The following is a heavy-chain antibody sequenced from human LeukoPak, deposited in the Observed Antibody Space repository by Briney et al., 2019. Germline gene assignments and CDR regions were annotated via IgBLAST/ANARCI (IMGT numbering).Heavy chain of an antibody. V-gene: IGHV4-4*07. CDR2: IYTSGST. CDR3: ARDLGGYDILTGYYDR. J-gene: IGHJ5*02. CDR1: GGSISSYY. Sequence: SETLSLTCTVSGGSISSYYWSWIRQPAGKGLEWIGRIYTSGSTNYNPSLKSRVTMSVDTSKNQFSLKLSSVTAADTAVYYCARDLGGYDILTGYYDRWGQGTLVTASS. D-gene: IGHD3-9*01.